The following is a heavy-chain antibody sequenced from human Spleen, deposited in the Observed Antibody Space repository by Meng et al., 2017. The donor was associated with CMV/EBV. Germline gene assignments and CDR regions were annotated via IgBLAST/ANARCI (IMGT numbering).Heavy chain of an antibody. J-gene: IGHJ5*02. V-gene: IGHV1-18*01. CDR1: GYTFTSYG. CDR3: ARYDFGGGDWFDP. Sequence: QVQLVQSGAAVKKPGASGKGSCKASGYTFTSYGISWVRQAPGQGLEWVGWISAYSGNTNNAQKFQGRVTMTTDTSTRTVYMELRSLRSDDTAVYYCARYDFGGGDWFDPWGQGTLVTVSS. D-gene: IGHD3-3*01. CDR2: ISAYSGNT.